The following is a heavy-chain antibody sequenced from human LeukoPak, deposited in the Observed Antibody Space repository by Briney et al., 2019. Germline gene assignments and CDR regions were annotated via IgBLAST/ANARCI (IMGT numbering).Heavy chain of an antibody. V-gene: IGHV5-51*01. Sequence: GESLKISCKGSGYTSTRNWIGWVRQMPGKGLEWMGIIYPGDSDSRYNPSFQGQVTISADKSISTAYLQWSSLKASDTAMYYCARRNYGDYVDVFDIWGQGTMVTVSS. D-gene: IGHD4-17*01. CDR2: IYPGDSDS. J-gene: IGHJ3*02. CDR3: ARRNYGDYVDVFDI. CDR1: GYTSTRNW.